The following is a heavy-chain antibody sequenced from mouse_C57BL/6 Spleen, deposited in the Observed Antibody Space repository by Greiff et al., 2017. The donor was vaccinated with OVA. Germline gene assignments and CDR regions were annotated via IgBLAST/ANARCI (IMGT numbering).Heavy chain of an antibody. CDR2: INPNNGGT. J-gene: IGHJ1*03. D-gene: IGHD1-1*01. CDR3: AKNYYGSSPWYFDV. Sequence: EVKLVESGPELVKPGASVKMSCKASGYTFTDYNMHWVKQSHGKSLEWIGYINPNNGGTSYNQKFKGKATLTVNKSSSTAYMELRSLTSEDSAVYYCAKNYYGSSPWYFDVWGTGTTVTVSS. CDR1: GYTFTDYN. V-gene: IGHV1-22*01.